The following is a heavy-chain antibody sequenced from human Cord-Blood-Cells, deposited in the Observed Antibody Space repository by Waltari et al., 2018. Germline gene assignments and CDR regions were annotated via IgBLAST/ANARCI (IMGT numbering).Heavy chain of an antibody. CDR2: ICPGASDT. CDR3: ARHGRWSSSSSFDY. J-gene: IGHJ4*02. V-gene: IGHV5-51*01. Sequence: EVQLVQSGAEVKKPGESLKISCKGSGYSFTSYWIGWVRQMPGKGLEWMGFICPGASDTGYSPSVQGQGTIAADKSISTAYLQWSSLKASDTAMYYCARHGRWSSSSSFDYWGQGTLVTVSS. D-gene: IGHD6-6*01. CDR1: GYSFTSYW.